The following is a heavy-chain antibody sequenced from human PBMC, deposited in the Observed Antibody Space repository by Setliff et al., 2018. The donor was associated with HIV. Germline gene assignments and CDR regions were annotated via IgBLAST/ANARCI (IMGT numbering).Heavy chain of an antibody. CDR1: GYTLSTYT. Sequence: RASVKVSCKASGYTLSTYTLNWVRQAPGPGLEWMGGIIPPVGAAVYAQNFQGWFTITADESTSPAYMDLRTLRSDDTAIYYCASPNVGCCGGTCYSGSAFDYWGQGSPVTVSS. V-gene: IGHV1-69*13. J-gene: IGHJ4*02. CDR3: ASPNVGCCGGTCYSGSAFDY. CDR2: IIPPVGAA. D-gene: IGHD2-15*01.